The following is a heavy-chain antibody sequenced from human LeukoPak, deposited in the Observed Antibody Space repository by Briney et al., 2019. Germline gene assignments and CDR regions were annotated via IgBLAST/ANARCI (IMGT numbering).Heavy chain of an antibody. D-gene: IGHD4-17*01. CDR1: GFTFSNYA. Sequence: PGGSLRLSCAASGFTFSNYAMNWVRQAPGKGLEWVSGISGSGGSTYCADSVKGRFTISRDNSRNTLYLQMNSLGAEDTAVYYCAKDVTGDYPDYYFDYWGQGTLVSVSS. V-gene: IGHV3-23*01. CDR3: AKDVTGDYPDYYFDY. J-gene: IGHJ4*02. CDR2: ISGSGGST.